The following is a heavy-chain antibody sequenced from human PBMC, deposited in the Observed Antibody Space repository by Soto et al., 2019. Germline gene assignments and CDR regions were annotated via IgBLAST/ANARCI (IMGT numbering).Heavy chain of an antibody. CDR1: GFTFSSYW. Sequence: GGSLRLSCAASGFTFSSYWMHCVRQAPGKGLVWVAHIDTDGSSTSYADSVKGRFTISRDNSKNTLYLQMNSLRAEDTAVYYCAKDDIYYDSSGYVNWFDPWGQGTLVTVSS. D-gene: IGHD3-22*01. CDR2: IDTDGSST. V-gene: IGHV3-74*01. CDR3: AKDDIYYDSSGYVNWFDP. J-gene: IGHJ5*02.